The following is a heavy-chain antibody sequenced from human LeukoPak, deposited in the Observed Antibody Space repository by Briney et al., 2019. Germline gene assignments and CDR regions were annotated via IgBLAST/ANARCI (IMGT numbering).Heavy chain of an antibody. CDR2: IYHSGST. CDR1: GGSISSGGYS. J-gene: IGHJ4*02. D-gene: IGHD3-22*01. V-gene: IGHV4-30-2*01. CDR3: ARDRSGGFGYDSSVPDPFDY. Sequence: SQTLSLTCAVSGGSISSGGYSWSWIRQPPGKGLEWIGYIYHSGSTYYNPSLKSRVTISVDRSKNQFSLKLSSVTAADTAVYYCARDRSGGFGYDSSVPDPFDYWGQGTLVTVSS.